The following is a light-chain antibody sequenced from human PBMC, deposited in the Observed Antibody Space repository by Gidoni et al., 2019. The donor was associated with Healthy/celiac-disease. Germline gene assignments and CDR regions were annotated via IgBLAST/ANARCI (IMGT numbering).Light chain of an antibody. J-gene: IGKJ4*01. V-gene: IGKV3-11*01. CDR3: QQRSNWPLT. CDR2: DAS. Sequence: EIVLTQSPATLSLSPGERATLSCRASQSVSSYLAWYQQKPGQAPRLLIYDASNRATGIPARFRGSGSGTDFTLTISSREPEDCAVYYCQQRSNWPLTFGGXTKVEIK. CDR1: QSVSSY.